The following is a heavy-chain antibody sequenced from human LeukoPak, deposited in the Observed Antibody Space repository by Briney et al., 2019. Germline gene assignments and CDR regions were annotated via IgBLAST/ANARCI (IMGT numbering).Heavy chain of an antibody. CDR3: ARHSSGQPFDY. CDR2: IRKDGGET. V-gene: IGHV3-7*03. D-gene: IGHD6-19*01. Sequence: GGSLRLSCAASGFPFSNYWMNWVRQAPGNALEWVAYIRKDGGETYYVDSVKGRFTISRDNAKNSLYLQMNSLRAEDTAVYYCARHSSGQPFDYWGQGTLVTVSS. CDR1: GFPFSNYW. J-gene: IGHJ4*02.